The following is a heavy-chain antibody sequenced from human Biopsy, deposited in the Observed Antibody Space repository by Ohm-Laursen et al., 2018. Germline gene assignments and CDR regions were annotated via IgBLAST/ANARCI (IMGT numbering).Heavy chain of an antibody. V-gene: IGHV3-7*01. CDR2: IRGDGYEK. CDR1: GFTFSNYG. J-gene: IGHJ6*02. D-gene: IGHD5-18*01. CDR3: AKDRYNYTPIGGFSMDV. Sequence: SLRLSCTAGFTFSNYGMHWVRQAPGKGLEWVANIRGDGYEKNYVDSVKGRFTISRDNAKNSVFLQMSSLRVEDTAVYYCAKDRYNYTPIGGFSMDVWGQGTTVTVSS.